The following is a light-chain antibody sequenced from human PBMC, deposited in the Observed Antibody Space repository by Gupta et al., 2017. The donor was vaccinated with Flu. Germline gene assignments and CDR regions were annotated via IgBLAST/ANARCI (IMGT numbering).Light chain of an antibody. Sequence: GQSVAMSGTGATVGSNNFVYWYQQHPGKAHKLMIFDVNQWPAGIPDRFSGSKSGNTASLTISGRQEEEEADYYCCTYAGNNIYVFGEGTKLTVL. CDR1: TVGSNNF. V-gene: IGLV2-11*03. CDR2: DVN. CDR3: CTYAGNNIYV. J-gene: IGLJ2*01.